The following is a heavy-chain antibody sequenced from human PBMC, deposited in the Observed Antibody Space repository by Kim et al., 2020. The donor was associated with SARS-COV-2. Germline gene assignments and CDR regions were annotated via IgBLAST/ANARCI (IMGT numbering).Heavy chain of an antibody. CDR3: AKFSGGYSRGPGYFDY. J-gene: IGHJ4*02. Sequence: GGSLRLSCAASGFTFSSYAMSWVRQAPGKGLEWVSAIRGSGGSTYYADSVKGRFTISRDNSKNTLYLQMNSLRAEDTAVYYCAKFSGGYSRGPGYFDYWGPGTLVTVSP. V-gene: IGHV3-23*01. CDR1: GFTFSSYA. CDR2: IRGSGGST. D-gene: IGHD6-19*01.